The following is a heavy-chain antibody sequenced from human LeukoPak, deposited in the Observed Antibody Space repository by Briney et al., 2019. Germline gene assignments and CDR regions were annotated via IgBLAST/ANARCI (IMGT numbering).Heavy chain of an antibody. D-gene: IGHD3-10*01. CDR3: AKDSGRGMVRGGLDY. V-gene: IGHV3-23*01. J-gene: IGHJ4*02. Sequence: GGSLRLSCAASGFTFSSYAMSWVRQAPAKGLEWVSAISGSGGSTYYADSVKGRFTISRDNSKNTLYLQMNSLRAEDTAVYYCAKDSGRGMVRGGLDYWGQGTLVTVSS. CDR1: GFTFSSYA. CDR2: ISGSGGST.